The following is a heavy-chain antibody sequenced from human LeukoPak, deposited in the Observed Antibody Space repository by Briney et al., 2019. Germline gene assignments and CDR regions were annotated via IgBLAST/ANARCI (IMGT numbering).Heavy chain of an antibody. CDR1: GGSISGYY. J-gene: IGHJ4*02. CDR3: ARGFRPGGAVVAPPYYFDY. D-gene: IGHD2-21*01. CDR2: IHNTGTT. V-gene: IGHV4-59*12. Sequence: SETLSLTCTVSGGSISGYYWTWMRQTPGKGLEWIGDIHNTGTTNYNPALKSRVIMSLDTSKPRFYLKLTSATAADSAVYYCARGFRPGGAVVAPPYYFDYWGLGALVTVSS.